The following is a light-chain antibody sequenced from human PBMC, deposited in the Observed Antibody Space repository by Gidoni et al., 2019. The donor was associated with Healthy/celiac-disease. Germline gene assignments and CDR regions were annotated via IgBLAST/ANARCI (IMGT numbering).Light chain of an antibody. V-gene: IGKV4-1*01. J-gene: IGKJ1*01. CDR2: WAS. Sequence: DIVMTQSPDSVAVSLGERATINCKSSQSVLYSSNNKNYLACYQQKPGQPPKLLIYWASTRESGVPDRFSGSGSGTDFTLTISSLQAEDVAVYYCQQYYSTPETFGQGTKVEIK. CDR3: QQYYSTPET. CDR1: QSVLYSSNNKNY.